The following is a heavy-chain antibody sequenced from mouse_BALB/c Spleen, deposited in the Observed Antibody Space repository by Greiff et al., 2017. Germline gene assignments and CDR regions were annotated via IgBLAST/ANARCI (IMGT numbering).Heavy chain of an antibody. D-gene: IGHD1-2*01. J-gene: IGHJ2*01. CDR2: ISSGSSTI. CDR1: GFTFSSFG. CDR3: TRVLITTAYYFDY. V-gene: IGHV5-17*02. Sequence: DVMLVESGGGLVQPGGSRKLSCAASGFTFSSFGMHWVRQAPEKGLEWVAYISSGSSTIYYADTVKGRFTISRDNPKNTLFLQMTSLKSEDTAMYYCTRVLITTAYYFDYWGQGTTLTVSS.